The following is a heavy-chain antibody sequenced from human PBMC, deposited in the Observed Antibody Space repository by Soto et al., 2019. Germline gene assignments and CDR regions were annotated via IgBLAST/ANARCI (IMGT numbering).Heavy chain of an antibody. J-gene: IGHJ3*02. CDR3: ARSLTGDAVGAGDI. D-gene: IGHD7-27*01. Sequence: PSLTCTVSGGSISSGDYYWSWIRQPPGKGLEWIGYIYHSGSTYYNPSLKSRVTISVDTSKNQFSLKLSSVTAADPAVYYCARSLTGDAVGAGDIWGQGTMVPVS. CDR2: IYHSGST. V-gene: IGHV4-30-4*01. CDR1: GGSISSGDYY.